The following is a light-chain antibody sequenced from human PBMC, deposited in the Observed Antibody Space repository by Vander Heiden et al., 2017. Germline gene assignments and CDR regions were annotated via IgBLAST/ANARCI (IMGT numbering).Light chain of an antibody. J-gene: IGKJ3*01. CDR3: RQALETPFT. V-gene: IGKV2-28*01. Sequence: DIVMTQSPLSLPVTPGEPASISCRSSQSLLHSTGHNYLDWYLQKPGQSPQLLIYLGSNRASGVPDRFSGSRSGTDFTLKVSRVEAEDVGVYYCRQALETPFTFSQGTKVDIK. CDR1: QSLLHSTGHNY. CDR2: LGS.